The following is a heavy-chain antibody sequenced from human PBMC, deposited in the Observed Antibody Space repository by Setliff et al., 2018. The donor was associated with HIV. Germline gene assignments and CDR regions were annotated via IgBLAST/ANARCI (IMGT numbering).Heavy chain of an antibody. CDR1: GDSISTGTYY. CDR3: ARGRYSSGWYKDAFDI. Sequence: SETLSLTCTVSGDSISTGTYYWGWIRQPAGKGLEWIGRIYTSGNTNYNPSLKSRVTISADTSKKQFSLKLNSVTAADTAVYYCARGRYSSGWYKDAFDIWGQGTMVTVSS. D-gene: IGHD6-19*01. CDR2: IYTSGNT. V-gene: IGHV4-61*02. J-gene: IGHJ3*02.